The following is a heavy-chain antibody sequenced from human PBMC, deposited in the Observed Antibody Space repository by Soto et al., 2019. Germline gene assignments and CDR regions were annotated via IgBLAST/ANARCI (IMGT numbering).Heavy chain of an antibody. CDR1: GYTFTSYG. CDR2: ISAYNGNT. V-gene: IGHV1-18*01. J-gene: IGHJ6*02. CDR3: AGEDRSGCYPYYYCYDGIDV. Sequence: QVQLVQSGAEVKKPGASVKVSCKASGYTFTSYGISWVRQAPGQGLEWMGWISAYNGNTNYAQKLQGRVTMTTDTSTSTAYMELRSRRSDYTAVYYCAGEDRSGCYPYYYCYDGIDVWGQGTTVTVSS. D-gene: IGHD6-19*01.